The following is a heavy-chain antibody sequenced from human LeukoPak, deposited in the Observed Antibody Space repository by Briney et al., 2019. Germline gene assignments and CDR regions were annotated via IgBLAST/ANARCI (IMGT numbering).Heavy chain of an antibody. D-gene: IGHD3-10*01. CDR3: AKDQNYYGSGRGTYYMPVDY. CDR1: GFTFSSYG. Sequence: GGSLRLSCAASGFTFSSYGMHWVRQAPGKGLEWVAVISYDGSNKYYADSVKGRFTISRDTSKNTLYLQMNSLRAEDTAVYYCAKDQNYYGSGRGTYYMPVDYWGQGTLVTVSS. J-gene: IGHJ4*02. CDR2: ISYDGSNK. V-gene: IGHV3-30*18.